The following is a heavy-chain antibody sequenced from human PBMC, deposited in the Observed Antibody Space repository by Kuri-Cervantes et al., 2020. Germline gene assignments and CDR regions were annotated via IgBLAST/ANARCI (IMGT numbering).Heavy chain of an antibody. CDR1: GDSVSSNSAA. CDR2: TYYRSKWYN. D-gene: IGHD7-27*01. J-gene: IGHJ4*02. CDR3: ASSNNWGDTHGFDY. V-gene: IGHV6-1*01. Sequence: SETLSLTCAVSGDSVSSNSAAWNWIRQSPSRGLEWLGRTYYRSKWYNDYAVSVKSRITINPDTSKNQFSLQLNSVTPEDTAVYYCASSNNWGDTHGFDYWGQGTLVTVSS.